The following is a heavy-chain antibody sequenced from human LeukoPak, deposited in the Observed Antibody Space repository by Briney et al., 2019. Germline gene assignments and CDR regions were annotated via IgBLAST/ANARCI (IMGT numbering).Heavy chain of an antibody. D-gene: IGHD6-6*01. V-gene: IGHV3-49*03. CDR3: TRYSSSSGAFDY. Sequence: GGSLRLSCTASGFTFGDYAMSWFRQAPGKGLEWVGFIRSKAYGGTTEYAASVKGRFTISRDDSKSIAYLQMNSLKPEDTAVYYCTRYSSSSGAFDYWGQGTLVTVSS. CDR1: GFTFGDYA. CDR2: IRSKAYGGTT. J-gene: IGHJ4*02.